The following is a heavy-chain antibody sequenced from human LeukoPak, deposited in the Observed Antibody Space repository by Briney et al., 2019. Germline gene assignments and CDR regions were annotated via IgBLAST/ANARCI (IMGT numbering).Heavy chain of an antibody. D-gene: IGHD6-6*01. J-gene: IGHJ4*02. CDR3: AKDAEYSSSSGNY. Sequence: GGSLRLSCAASGFTFSSYGMHWVRQAPGKGLEWVAFIRYDGSNDYYAGSVKGRFTISRDNSKNTLYLQMNSLRAEDTAVYYCAKDAEYSSSSGNYWGQGTLVTVSS. V-gene: IGHV3-30*02. CDR2: IRYDGSND. CDR1: GFTFSSYG.